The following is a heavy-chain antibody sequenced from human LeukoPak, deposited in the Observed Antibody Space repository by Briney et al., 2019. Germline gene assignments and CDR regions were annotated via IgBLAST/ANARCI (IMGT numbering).Heavy chain of an antibody. CDR3: VRVDSSGWYIY. Sequence: KPSETLSLTCTVSGGSVSSYYWSWIRQPPGKGLEWIGYIYYSGSTNYNPSLKSRVTISVDTSKNQFSLKLSSVTAADTAVYYCVRVDSSGWYIYWGQGTLVTVSS. D-gene: IGHD6-19*01. V-gene: IGHV4-59*02. J-gene: IGHJ4*02. CDR2: IYYSGST. CDR1: GGSVSSYY.